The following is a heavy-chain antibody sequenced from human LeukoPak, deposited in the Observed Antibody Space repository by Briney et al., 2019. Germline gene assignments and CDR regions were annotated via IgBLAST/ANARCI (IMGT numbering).Heavy chain of an antibody. Sequence: SETLSLTCTVSGGSISSYYWSWIRQPPGKGMEWIGYIYYSGNTNYNPSLKTRVTISVDTSKNQFSLKLSSVTAADTAVYYCARAGSWKLNFDYWGQGTLVTVSS. V-gene: IGHV4-59*01. CDR2: IYYSGNT. J-gene: IGHJ4*02. CDR3: ARAGSWKLNFDY. D-gene: IGHD6-13*01. CDR1: GGSISSYY.